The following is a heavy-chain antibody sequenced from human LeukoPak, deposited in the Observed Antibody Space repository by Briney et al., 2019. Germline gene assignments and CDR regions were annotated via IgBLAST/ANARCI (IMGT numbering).Heavy chain of an antibody. CDR3: AKKRSSGPGNFDL. V-gene: IGHV3-23*01. Sequence: GGSLRLSCAASGFTFSNYAMSWVRQAPGKGLEWVSAITGSSGSTYYADSVRGRFTISRDNSKNTLYLQMNSLRAEDTAVYYCAKKRSSGPGNFDLWGRGTLVTVSS. D-gene: IGHD6-19*01. CDR1: GFTFSNYA. J-gene: IGHJ2*01. CDR2: ITGSSGST.